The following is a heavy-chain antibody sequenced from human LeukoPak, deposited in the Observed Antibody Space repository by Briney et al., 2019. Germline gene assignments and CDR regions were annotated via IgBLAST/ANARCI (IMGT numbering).Heavy chain of an antibody. CDR1: ADTFSNYP. Sequence: SVKVSCKASADTFSNYPISWVRQAPGRGLEWMGGIIPIFNTTNYAQKFQGRVTITADKSTKSAYMELSSLRSEDTAVYYCARETGTTFRTTTFDSWGQGTRVTVSS. J-gene: IGHJ4*02. CDR2: IIPIFNTT. D-gene: IGHD1-1*01. CDR3: ARETGTTFRTTTFDS. V-gene: IGHV1-69*06.